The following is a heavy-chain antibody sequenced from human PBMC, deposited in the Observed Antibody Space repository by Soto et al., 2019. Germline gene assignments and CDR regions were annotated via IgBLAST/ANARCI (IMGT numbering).Heavy chain of an antibody. D-gene: IGHD5-12*01. Sequence: GGSLRLSCAASGFTFSSYSMNWVRQAPGKGLEWVSSISSSSSYIYYADSVKGRFTISRDNAKNSLYLQMNSLRAEDTAVYYCARDLPYTVGIGGIDYWGQGTLVTVSS. CDR2: ISSSSSYI. J-gene: IGHJ4*02. CDR3: ARDLPYTVGIGGIDY. V-gene: IGHV3-21*01. CDR1: GFTFSSYS.